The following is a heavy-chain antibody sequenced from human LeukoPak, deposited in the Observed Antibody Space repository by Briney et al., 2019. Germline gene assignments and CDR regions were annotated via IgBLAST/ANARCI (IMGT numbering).Heavy chain of an antibody. CDR3: ARGHGSFNWYFDL. CDR2: ISTSSSYI. V-gene: IGHV3-21*01. D-gene: IGHD1-26*01. CDR1: GFTFSSYS. Sequence: GGSLRLSCAASGFTFSSYSLNWVRQAPGKGLEWVSSISTSSSYIYYADSVKGRFTISRDNARNSLYLHMNSLRAEDTAVYYCARGHGSFNWYFDLWGRGTLVTVSS. J-gene: IGHJ2*01.